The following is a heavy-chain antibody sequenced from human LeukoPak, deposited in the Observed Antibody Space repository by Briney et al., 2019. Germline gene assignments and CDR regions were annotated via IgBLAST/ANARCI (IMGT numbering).Heavy chain of an antibody. Sequence: SVKVSCKASGGTFSSYAISWVRQAHGQGLEWMGGIIPIFGTANYAQKFQGRVTITADESTSTAYMELSSLRSEDTAVYYCAIRIAAAGIDYWGQGTLVTVSS. V-gene: IGHV1-69*01. CDR2: IIPIFGTA. J-gene: IGHJ4*02. D-gene: IGHD6-13*01. CDR1: GGTFSSYA. CDR3: AIRIAAAGIDY.